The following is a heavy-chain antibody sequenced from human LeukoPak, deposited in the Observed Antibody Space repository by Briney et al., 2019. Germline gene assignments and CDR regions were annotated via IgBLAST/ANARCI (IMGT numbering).Heavy chain of an antibody. J-gene: IGHJ5*02. CDR3: ARDKGNSGWYSYNWFDP. Sequence: ASLKVSCKASGYTFTSYGIIWVRQAPGQGLEWLGWISTYNGHTNYAQNLQDRVTMTTDTSTSTAYMELRSLRSDDTAMYSCARDKGNSGWYSYNWFDPWGQGTLVTVSS. D-gene: IGHD6-19*01. V-gene: IGHV1-18*01. CDR2: ISTYNGHT. CDR1: GYTFTSYG.